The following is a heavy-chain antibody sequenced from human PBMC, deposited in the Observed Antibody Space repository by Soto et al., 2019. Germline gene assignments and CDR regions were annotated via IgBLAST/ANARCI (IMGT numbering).Heavy chain of an antibody. CDR1: GYTFTGYY. J-gene: IGHJ4*02. V-gene: IGHV1-2*04. D-gene: IGHD6-13*01. CDR2: INPNSGGT. CDR3: ARDFIAAAGYYFDY. Sequence: RASVKVSCKASGYTFTGYYMHWVGQAPGQGLEWMGWINPNSGGTNYAQKFQGWVTMTRDTSISTAYMELSRLRSDDTAVYYCARDFIAAAGYYFDYWGQGTLVTVSS.